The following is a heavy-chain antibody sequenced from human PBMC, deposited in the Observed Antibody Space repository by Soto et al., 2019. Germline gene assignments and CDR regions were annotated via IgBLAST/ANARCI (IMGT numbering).Heavy chain of an antibody. V-gene: IGHV4-31*03. Sequence: SETLSLTCTVSGGSISSGGYYWSWIRQHPGKGLEWIGYIYYSGSTYYNPSFKSRVTISVDTSKNQFSLKLSSVTAADTAVYYCARFPCCGPSSNWFDPWGQGTLVTVSS. CDR2: IYYSGST. CDR3: ARFPCCGPSSNWFDP. D-gene: IGHD2-15*01. CDR1: GGSISSGGYY. J-gene: IGHJ5*02.